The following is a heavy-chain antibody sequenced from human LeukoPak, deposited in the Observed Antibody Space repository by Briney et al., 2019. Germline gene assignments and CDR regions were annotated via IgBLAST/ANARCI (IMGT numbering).Heavy chain of an antibody. CDR1: GFTLSDYY. V-gene: IGHV3-11*04. Sequence: PGGSLRLSCAASGFTLSDYYMSWIRQAPGKGLEWVSYISSSGSTIYYADSVKGRFTISRDNAKNSLYLQMNNLRAEDTAVYYCARDRADFSSEFDYWGQGTLVTVSS. D-gene: IGHD6-6*01. J-gene: IGHJ4*02. CDR3: ARDRADFSSEFDY. CDR2: ISSSGSTI.